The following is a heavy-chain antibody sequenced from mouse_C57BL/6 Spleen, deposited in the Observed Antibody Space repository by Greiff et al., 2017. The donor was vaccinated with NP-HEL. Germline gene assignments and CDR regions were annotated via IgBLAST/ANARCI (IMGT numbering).Heavy chain of an antibody. CDR2: IDPSDSYT. CDR3: ARGGGYRREAWFAY. D-gene: IGHD2-2*01. V-gene: IGHV1-69*01. J-gene: IGHJ3*01. Sequence: QVQLQQPGAELVMPGASVKLSCKASGYTFTSYWMHWVKQRPGQGLEWIGEIDPSDSYTNYNQKFKGKSTLTVDKSSSTAYMPLSSLTSEDSAVYYCARGGGYRREAWFAYWGQGTLVTVSA. CDR1: GYTFTSYW.